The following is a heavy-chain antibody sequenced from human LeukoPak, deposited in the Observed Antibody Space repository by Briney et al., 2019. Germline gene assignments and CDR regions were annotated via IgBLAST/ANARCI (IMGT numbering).Heavy chain of an antibody. Sequence: GASVKVSSKASGYTFTAYYMSWLRQAPGQGLEWMAWINPNTGDTNYAQKFRGRVTTTRDTSITTAYIELSGLTSDDTAVYYCARGFNLDSWGQGALVTVSS. CDR3: ARGFNLDS. V-gene: IGHV1-2*02. CDR1: GYTFTAYY. J-gene: IGHJ5*01. CDR2: INPNTGDT.